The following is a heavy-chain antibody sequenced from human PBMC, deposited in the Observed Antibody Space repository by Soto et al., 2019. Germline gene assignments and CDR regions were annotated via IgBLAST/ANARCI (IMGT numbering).Heavy chain of an antibody. CDR2: IYYSGST. CDR3: AGQSGFSFDY. J-gene: IGHJ4*02. D-gene: IGHD3-10*01. Sequence: PSETLSLTCTVSGGSISRSSYYWGWIRQPPGKGLEWIGSIYYSGSTYYNPSLKSRVTISVDTSKNQFSLKLSSVTAADTAVYYCAGQSGFSFDYWGQGTLVTVSS. V-gene: IGHV4-39*01. CDR1: GGSISRSSYY.